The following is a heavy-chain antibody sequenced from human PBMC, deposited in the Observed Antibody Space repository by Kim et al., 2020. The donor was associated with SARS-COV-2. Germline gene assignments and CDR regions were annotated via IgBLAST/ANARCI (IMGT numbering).Heavy chain of an antibody. CDR3: ARDPEGEVVAATADY. D-gene: IGHD2-15*01. Sequence: GGSLRLSCAASGFTFSSYGMHWVRQAPGKGLEWVAVIWYDGSNKYYADSVKGRFTISRDNSKNTLYLQMNSLRAEDTAVYYCARDPEGEVVAATADYWGQGTLVTVSS. CDR1: GFTFSSYG. CDR2: IWYDGSNK. V-gene: IGHV3-33*01. J-gene: IGHJ4*02.